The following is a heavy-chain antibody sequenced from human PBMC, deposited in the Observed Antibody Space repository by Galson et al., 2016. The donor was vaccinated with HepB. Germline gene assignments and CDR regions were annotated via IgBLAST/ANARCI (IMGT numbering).Heavy chain of an antibody. CDR2: INPNTGDT. CDR1: GYTFTGFY. J-gene: IGHJ3*02. V-gene: IGHV1-2*04. CDR3: ARDLGGSYAADAFDI. Sequence: SVKVSCKATGYTFTGFYMHWVRQAPGQGLEWMGWINPNTGDTNYEQKFQGWVTMTRDTSISTVYMELSRLRSDDTAVYYCARDLGGSYAADAFDIWGQGTMVAVSS. D-gene: IGHD3-16*01.